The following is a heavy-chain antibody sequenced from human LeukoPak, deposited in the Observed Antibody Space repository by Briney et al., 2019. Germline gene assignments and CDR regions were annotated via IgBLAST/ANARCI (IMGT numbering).Heavy chain of an antibody. D-gene: IGHD6-13*01. CDR2: IYHSGST. CDR1: GYSISSGYY. Sequence: SETLSLTCAVSGYSISSGYYWGWIRQPPGKGLEWIGSIYHSGSTYYNPSPKSRVAISVDTSKNQFSLKLSSVTAADTAVYYCARDLYSSSWYQTQYFDYWGQGTLVTVSS. J-gene: IGHJ4*02. V-gene: IGHV4-38-2*02. CDR3: ARDLYSSSWYQTQYFDY.